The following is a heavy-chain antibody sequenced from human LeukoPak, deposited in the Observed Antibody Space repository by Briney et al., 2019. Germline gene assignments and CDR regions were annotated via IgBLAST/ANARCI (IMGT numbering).Heavy chain of an antibody. V-gene: IGHV3-33*01. Sequence: GGPLRLSCAASGFTFSSYDMLWVRQAPAKELQWVALIWYDGSNKNYADSVEGRFTISRDNSKNTLFLQMNSLRAEDTAVYYCAREASDAFDIWGQGTMVTVSS. CDR2: IWYDGSNK. J-gene: IGHJ3*02. CDR3: AREASDAFDI. CDR1: GFTFSSYD.